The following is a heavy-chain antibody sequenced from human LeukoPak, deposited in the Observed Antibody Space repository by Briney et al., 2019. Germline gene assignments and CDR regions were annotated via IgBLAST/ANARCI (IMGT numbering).Heavy chain of an antibody. Sequence: ASVTVTFKGAGYTFTSYALNWVRQPPGQGLEWMGMINPNSGGRNYAQKFQGRVTITTDTSKSTAYMELSRLTSDDTAVYYCARAGGRSWFDLWGQGTLVTVSS. V-gene: IGHV1-2*02. CDR3: ARAGGRSWFDL. CDR2: INPNSGGR. CDR1: GYTFTSYA. J-gene: IGHJ5*02.